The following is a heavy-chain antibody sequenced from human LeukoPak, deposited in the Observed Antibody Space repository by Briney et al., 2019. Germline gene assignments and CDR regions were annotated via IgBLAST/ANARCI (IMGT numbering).Heavy chain of an antibody. D-gene: IGHD3-10*01. CDR2: INSGGST. Sequence: GGSLTLSCAASGFTVSSNYMNWVRQPPGQGLEWVAVINSGGSTHYADSVKGRFTISRDNSKNTLDLQMNSLSAEDTAVYYCARVLYSYGSGSDNFLYYWSQGTQVSVSS. V-gene: IGHV3-53*03. CDR1: GFTVSSNY. CDR3: ARVLYSYGSGSDNFLYY. J-gene: IGHJ4*02.